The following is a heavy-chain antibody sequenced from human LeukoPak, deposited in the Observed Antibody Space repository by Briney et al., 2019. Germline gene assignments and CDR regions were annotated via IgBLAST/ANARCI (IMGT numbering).Heavy chain of an antibody. V-gene: IGHV3-30*03. D-gene: IGHD6-19*01. J-gene: IGHJ4*02. Sequence: PGGPLRLSCAASGFTFSSYGMHWVRQAPGKGLEWVAVISYDGSNKYYADSVKGRFTISRDNSKNTLYLQMNSLRAEDTAVYYCASGWYTHFDYWGQGTLVTVSS. CDR3: ASGWYTHFDY. CDR1: GFTFSSYG. CDR2: ISYDGSNK.